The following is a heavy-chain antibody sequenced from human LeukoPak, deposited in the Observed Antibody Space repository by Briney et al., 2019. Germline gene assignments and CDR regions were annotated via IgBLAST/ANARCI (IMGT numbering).Heavy chain of an antibody. J-gene: IGHJ5*02. CDR3: ARASSGWYSVSWFDP. Sequence: ASVKVSCKASGYSFTGHTLSAYYFQWVRQAPGQGLEWMGWISAYNGNTNFAQKLQGRVTMTTDTSTSTAYMELRSLRSDDTAVYYCARASSGWYSVSWFDPWGQGTLVTVSS. D-gene: IGHD6-19*01. CDR2: ISAYNGNT. V-gene: IGHV1-18*04. CDR1: GYSFTGHT.